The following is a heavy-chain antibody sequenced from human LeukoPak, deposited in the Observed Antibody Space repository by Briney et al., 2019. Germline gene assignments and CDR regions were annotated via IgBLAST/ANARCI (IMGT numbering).Heavy chain of an antibody. Sequence: ASVKVSCKASGGTFSSYTISWVRQAPGQGLEWMGRIIPILGIANYAQKFQGRVTITADKSTSTAYMELSSLRSEDTAVYYCARDPRGSGSDYWGQGTLATVSS. D-gene: IGHD2-15*01. J-gene: IGHJ4*02. CDR1: GGTFSSYT. CDR3: ARDPRGSGSDY. V-gene: IGHV1-69*04. CDR2: IIPILGIA.